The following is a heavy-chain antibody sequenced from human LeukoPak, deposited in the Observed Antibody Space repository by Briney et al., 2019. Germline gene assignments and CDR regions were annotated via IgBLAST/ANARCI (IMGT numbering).Heavy chain of an antibody. CDR1: GFTFSTYS. D-gene: IGHD4-11*01. V-gene: IGHV3-48*01. CDR3: ARDQGTVTTGYFDY. J-gene: IGHJ4*02. Sequence: GGSLRLSRAASGFTFSTYSMYWVRQAPGKGREGVSYISSSSSNKYYADSVKGRITISRDNAKNSLYLQMNSLRAEDTAVYYCARDQGTVTTGYFDYWGRGTLVTVSS. CDR2: ISSSSSNK.